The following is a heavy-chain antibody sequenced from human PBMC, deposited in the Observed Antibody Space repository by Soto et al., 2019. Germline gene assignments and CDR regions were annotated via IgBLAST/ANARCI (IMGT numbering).Heavy chain of an antibody. CDR1: GYTFTSFY. D-gene: IGHD3-16*02. V-gene: IGHV1-46*01. J-gene: IGHJ4*02. Sequence: EASVKVSCKASGYTFTSFYLHWVRQAPGQGLEWMGRINPSGGSTSYAQRFQGRVTVTRDTSTSIVYMELSRLRSEGTAVYYCARGGSVGVGSDRFDHWGKGTMVTV. CDR2: INPSGGST. CDR3: ARGGSVGVGSDRFDH.